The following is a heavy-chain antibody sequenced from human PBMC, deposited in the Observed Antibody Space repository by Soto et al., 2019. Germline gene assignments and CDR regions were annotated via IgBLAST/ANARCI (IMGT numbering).Heavy chain of an antibody. J-gene: IGHJ3*02. CDR3: ARAATAMVGNAFDI. Sequence: PGGSLGLSCAASGFTFSSYAMHWVRQAPGKGLEWVAVISYDGSNKYYADSVKGRFTISRDNSKNTLYLQMNSLRAEDTAVCYCARAATAMVGNAFDIWGQGTMVTVSS. D-gene: IGHD5-18*01. CDR2: ISYDGSNK. CDR1: GFTFSSYA. V-gene: IGHV3-30-3*01.